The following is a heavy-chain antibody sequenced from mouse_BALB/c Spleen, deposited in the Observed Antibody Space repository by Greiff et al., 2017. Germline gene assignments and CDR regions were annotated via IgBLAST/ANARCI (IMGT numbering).Heavy chain of an antibody. D-gene: IGHD2-4*01. CDR1: GYTFTSYW. V-gene: IGHV1-7*01. CDR3: AREDDYYFDY. J-gene: IGHJ2*01. Sequence: QVQLKQSGAELAKPGASVKMSCKASGYTFTSYWMHWVKQRPGQGLEWIGYINPSTGYTEYNQKFKDKATLTADKSSSTAYMQLSSLTSEDSAVYYCAREDDYYFDYWGQGTTLTVSS. CDR2: INPSTGYT.